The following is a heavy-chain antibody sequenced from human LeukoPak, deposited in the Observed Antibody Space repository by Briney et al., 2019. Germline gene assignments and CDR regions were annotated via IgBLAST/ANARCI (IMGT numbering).Heavy chain of an antibody. D-gene: IGHD1-26*01. CDR3: ARAQLGTPTDC. J-gene: IGHJ4*02. Sequence: SETLSLTCAVYGGSFSGYYWSWIRQPPGKGLEWIGEINHSGSTNYNPSLKSRVTISVDTSKNQFSLKLSSVTAADTAVYYCARAQLGTPTDCWGQGTLVTVSS. V-gene: IGHV4-34*01. CDR1: GGSFSGYY. CDR2: INHSGST.